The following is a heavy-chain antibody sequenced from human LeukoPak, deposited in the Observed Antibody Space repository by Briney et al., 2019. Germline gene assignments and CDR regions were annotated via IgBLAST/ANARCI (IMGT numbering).Heavy chain of an antibody. CDR1: GGSFSGYY. V-gene: IGHV4-34*01. CDR3: ARHRYYYGSGSKNNWSDP. CDR2: INHSGST. D-gene: IGHD3-10*01. J-gene: IGHJ5*02. Sequence: SETLSLTCAVYGGSFSGYYWSWIRQPPGKGLEWIGEINHSGSTNYNPSLKSRVTISVDTSKNQFSLKLSSVTAADTAVYYCARHRYYYGSGSKNNWSDPWGQGTLVTVSS.